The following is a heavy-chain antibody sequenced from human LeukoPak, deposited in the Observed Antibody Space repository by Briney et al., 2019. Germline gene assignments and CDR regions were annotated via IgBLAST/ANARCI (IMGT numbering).Heavy chain of an antibody. CDR2: ISDSGGRT. J-gene: IGHJ4*02. Sequence: GGSLRLSCAASGFTFSSYSMNWVRQAPGKGLEWVSGISDSGGRTYYADSVKGRFTISRDNSKNTLYLQMGSLRAEDMAVYYCARVGKPDYDSSGYYYEPYFDYWGQGTLVTVSS. CDR3: ARVGKPDYDSSGYYYEPYFDY. D-gene: IGHD3-22*01. CDR1: GFTFSSYS. V-gene: IGHV3-23*01.